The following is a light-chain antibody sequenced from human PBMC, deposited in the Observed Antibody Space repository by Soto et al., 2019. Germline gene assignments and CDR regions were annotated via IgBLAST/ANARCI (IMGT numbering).Light chain of an antibody. CDR2: EVV. Sequence: QSALTQPPSASGSPGQSVTISCTGTKNDIGVYDFVSWYQHHPGKAPRLIIYEVVQRPSGVPDRFSGSKSGNTASLAISGLQSEDEADYFCAAWDDSLNALVFGGGTKLTVL. CDR3: AAWDDSLNALV. J-gene: IGLJ3*02. V-gene: IGLV2-8*01. CDR1: KNDIGVYDF.